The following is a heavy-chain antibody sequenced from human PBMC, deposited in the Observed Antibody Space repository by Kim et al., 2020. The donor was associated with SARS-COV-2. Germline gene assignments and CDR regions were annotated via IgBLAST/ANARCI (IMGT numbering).Heavy chain of an antibody. D-gene: IGHD6-6*01. J-gene: IGHJ5*02. V-gene: IGHV3-48*03. CDR3: ARGPLRGSWNWFDP. Sequence: ADSGKGRFTTSRDNAKNSLYLQMNSLRAEDTAVYYCARGPLRGSWNWFDPWGQGTLVTVSS.